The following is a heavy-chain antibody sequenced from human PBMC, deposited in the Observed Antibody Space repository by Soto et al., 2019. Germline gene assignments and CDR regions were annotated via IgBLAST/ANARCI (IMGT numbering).Heavy chain of an antibody. V-gene: IGHV4-31*03. CDR1: GGSISSGGYY. J-gene: IGHJ4*02. CDR3: ARTRWGYCSGGSCQYRGVFDY. D-gene: IGHD2-15*01. CDR2: IYYSGST. Sequence: SETLSLTCTVSGGSISSGGYYWSWIRQHPGKGLEWIGYIYYSGSTYYNPSLKSRVTISVDTSKNQFSLKLSSVTAADTAVYYCARTRWGYCSGGSCQYRGVFDYWGQGTLVTVSS.